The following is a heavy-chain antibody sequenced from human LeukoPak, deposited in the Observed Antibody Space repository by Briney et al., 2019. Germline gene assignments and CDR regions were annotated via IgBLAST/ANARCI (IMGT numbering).Heavy chain of an antibody. Sequence: ASVKVSCKASGYTFTSYYMHWVRQAPGQGPEWMGIINPSGGSTTFAQKFQGRVTMTRDTSTSTVYMELSSLRSEDTAVYYCATDYSSSWYDWFDPWGQGTLVTVSS. J-gene: IGHJ5*02. CDR3: ATDYSSSWYDWFDP. V-gene: IGHV1-46*01. CDR2: INPSGGST. CDR1: GYTFTSYY. D-gene: IGHD6-13*01.